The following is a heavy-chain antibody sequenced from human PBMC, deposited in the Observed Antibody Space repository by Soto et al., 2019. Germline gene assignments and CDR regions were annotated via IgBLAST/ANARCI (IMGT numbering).Heavy chain of an antibody. J-gene: IGHJ4*02. CDR2: IYHSGST. CDR3: AKEYYDFWRGYYFPDY. V-gene: IGHV4-4*02. D-gene: IGHD3-3*01. CDR1: SGSISSSNW. Sequence: SETLSLTCAVSSGSISSSNWWSWVRQPPGKGLEWIGEIYHSGSTNYNPSLKSRVTISVDKSKNQFSLKLSSVTAADTAVYYCAKEYYDFWRGYYFPDYWGQGTLVTVSS.